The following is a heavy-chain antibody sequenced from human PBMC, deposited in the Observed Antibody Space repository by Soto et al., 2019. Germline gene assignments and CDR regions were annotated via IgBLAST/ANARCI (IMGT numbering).Heavy chain of an antibody. CDR3: AIGDGWFDP. J-gene: IGHJ5*02. V-gene: IGHV3-23*01. CDR1: GVTFSSSA. Sequence: EVQLLESGGGLVQPGGSLRLSCAASGVTFSSSAMSWVRQAPGKGLEWVSAISGGGGGSTYYGDSVKGRFTVSRDNSKHTLYLQMNSLRADDTAVYYCAIGDGWFDPWGQGTLVTVSS. CDR2: ISGGGGGST.